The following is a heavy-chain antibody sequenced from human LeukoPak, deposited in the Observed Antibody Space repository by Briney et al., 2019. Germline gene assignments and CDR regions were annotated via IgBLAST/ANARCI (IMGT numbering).Heavy chain of an antibody. D-gene: IGHD2-2*01. CDR1: GGSFSGYY. CDR2: INHSGST. J-gene: IGHJ4*02. Sequence: PSETLSLTCAVYGGSFSGYYWSWIRQPPGKGLEWIGEINHSGSTYYNPSLKSRVTMSVDTSKNQFSLKLSSVTAADTAVYYCARQARYCAGTTCYILDYWGQGTLVTVSS. CDR3: ARQARYCAGTTCYILDY. V-gene: IGHV4-34*01.